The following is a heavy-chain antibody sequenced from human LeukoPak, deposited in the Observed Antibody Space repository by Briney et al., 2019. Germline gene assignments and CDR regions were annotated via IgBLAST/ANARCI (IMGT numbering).Heavy chain of an antibody. CDR2: IYSGGST. Sequence: GTSLRLSCAASGFTVSSNYMSWVRQAPGKGLEWVSVIYSGGSTYYADSVKGRFTISRDNSKNTLYLQMNSLRAEDTAVYYCARVAGFGELWVDYWGQGTLVTVSS. CDR1: GFTVSSNY. D-gene: IGHD3-10*01. V-gene: IGHV3-66*01. J-gene: IGHJ4*02. CDR3: ARVAGFGELWVDY.